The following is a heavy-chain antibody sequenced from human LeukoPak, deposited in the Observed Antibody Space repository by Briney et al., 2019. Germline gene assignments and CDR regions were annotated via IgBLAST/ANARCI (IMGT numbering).Heavy chain of an antibody. J-gene: IGHJ3*02. CDR1: GTTFSSHA. V-gene: IGHV3-20*04. CDR3: ARIAMAGIGDGFDI. Sequence: PGGSLRLSCEATGTTFSSHAMTWVRQAPGKGLEWVSGINWNGGSTGYADSVKGRFTISRDNARNSLYLQMNSLRAEDTALYYCARIAMAGIGDGFDIWGQGTMVTVSS. D-gene: IGHD6-19*01. CDR2: INWNGGST.